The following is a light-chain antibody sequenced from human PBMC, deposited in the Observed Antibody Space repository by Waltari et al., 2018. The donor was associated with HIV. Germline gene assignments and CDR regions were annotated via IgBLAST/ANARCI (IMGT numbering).Light chain of an antibody. CDR1: ALSKEY. V-gene: IGLV3-25*03. J-gene: IGLJ2*01. CDR2: KDT. CDR3: QSAGGGGTYR. Sequence: SYDLTQPPSVSVSPGQTARITCFGEALSKEYTFWHQQKAGQAPLLVIHKDTERASGIPERFSGSTSGRLVTLTIDDVEPDDEADYYCQSAGGGGTYRFGGG.